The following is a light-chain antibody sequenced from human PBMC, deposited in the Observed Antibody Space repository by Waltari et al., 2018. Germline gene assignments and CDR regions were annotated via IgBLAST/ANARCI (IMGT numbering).Light chain of an antibody. CDR3: CSYAGSSTVV. J-gene: IGLJ2*01. CDR1: SSDVGIYNL. V-gene: IGLV2-23*02. Sequence: QSPLTQTASVSGSPGQSITNSCTGTSSDVGIYNLVPWYQQHPGKAPKLMITEVIKRPSGVSNRFSGSKSGNTASLTISGLQAEDEADYYCCSYAGSSTVVFGGGTKLTVL. CDR2: EVI.